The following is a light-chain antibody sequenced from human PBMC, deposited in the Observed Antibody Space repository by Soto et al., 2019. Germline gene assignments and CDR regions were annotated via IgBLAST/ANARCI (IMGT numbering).Light chain of an antibody. CDR2: DAS. J-gene: IGKJ1*01. CDR1: QSVSSSD. CDR3: QHYGSSRT. Sequence: EIVLTQSPGTLSLSPGERATLSCRASQSVSSSDLAWYQQKPGQAPRLLIYDASTRATGIPDRFSGSRSETDFTLTINRLEPEDFAVYYCQHYGSSRTFGQGTKVDIK. V-gene: IGKV3-20*01.